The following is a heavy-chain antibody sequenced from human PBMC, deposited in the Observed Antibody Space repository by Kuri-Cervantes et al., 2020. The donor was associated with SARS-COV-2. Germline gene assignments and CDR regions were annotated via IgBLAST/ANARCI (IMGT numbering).Heavy chain of an antibody. D-gene: IGHD1-26*01. Sequence: GESLKISCAASGFTFSSYSMNWVRQAPGKGLEWVSSISSSSSYIYYADSVKGRFTISRDNAKNSLYLQMNSLRAEDTSVYYCASDRVSSKIYYYYYYMDVWGKGTTVTVSS. V-gene: IGHV3-21*01. CDR2: ISSSSSYI. CDR1: GFTFSSYS. CDR3: ASDRVSSKIYYYYYYMDV. J-gene: IGHJ6*03.